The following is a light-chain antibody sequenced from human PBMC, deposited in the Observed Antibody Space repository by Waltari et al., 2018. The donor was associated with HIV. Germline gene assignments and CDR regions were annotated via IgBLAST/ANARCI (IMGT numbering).Light chain of an antibody. CDR1: QSINIY. Sequence: DIQMTQSPSSLSASVGDRITIPCRASQSINIYLNWYRQKPGKAPNLLIYAGSSLQSGVPSRFSGSGSGTDFTLTISSLQAEDFATYYCQQSYTTPSFGGGTRVEIK. V-gene: IGKV1-39*01. J-gene: IGKJ4*01. CDR3: QQSYTTPS. CDR2: AGS.